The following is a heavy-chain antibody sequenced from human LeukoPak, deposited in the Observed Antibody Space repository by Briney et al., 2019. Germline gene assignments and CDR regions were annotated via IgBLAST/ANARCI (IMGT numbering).Heavy chain of an antibody. D-gene: IGHD6-19*01. CDR1: GFTFNSYS. CDR2: ISSSSSYI. Sequence: GGSLRLSCAASGFTFNSYSMSWVRQAPGKGLEWVSSISSSSSYIYYADSVKGRFTISRDNAENSLYLQMNSLRVEDTAVYYCARTGPPRVVAGTFDYWGQGTLVTVSS. CDR3: ARTGPPRVVAGTFDY. J-gene: IGHJ4*02. V-gene: IGHV3-21*01.